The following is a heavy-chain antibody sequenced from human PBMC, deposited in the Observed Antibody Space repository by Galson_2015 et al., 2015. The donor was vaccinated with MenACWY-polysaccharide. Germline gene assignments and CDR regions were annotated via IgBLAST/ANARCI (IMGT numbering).Heavy chain of an antibody. V-gene: IGHV1-18*01. Sequence: SVKVSCKASGYTFTSYGISWVRQAPGQGLEWMGWISPYNGDTKHAQNLQGRVTMTTDTSTSTAYMELRTLRSDDTAVYYCARIPPRDYSSGWSWDYWGQGTLVTVSS. CDR1: GYTFTSYG. J-gene: IGHJ4*01. CDR3: ARIPPRDYSSGWSWDY. CDR2: ISPYNGDT. D-gene: IGHD6-19*01.